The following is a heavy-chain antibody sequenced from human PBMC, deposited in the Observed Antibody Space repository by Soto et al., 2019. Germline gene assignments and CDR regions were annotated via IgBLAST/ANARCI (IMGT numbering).Heavy chain of an antibody. CDR1: GFTFSSYG. D-gene: IGHD6-13*01. J-gene: IGHJ4*02. CDR2: IWYDGSNK. Sequence: QVQLVESGGGVVQPGRSLRLSCAASGFTFSSYGMHWVRQAPGKGLERVAVIWYDGSNKYYADSVKGRFTISRDNSKNTLYLQMNSLRAEDTAVYYCAREDSSSWTFDYWGQGTLVTVSS. V-gene: IGHV3-33*01. CDR3: AREDSSSWTFDY.